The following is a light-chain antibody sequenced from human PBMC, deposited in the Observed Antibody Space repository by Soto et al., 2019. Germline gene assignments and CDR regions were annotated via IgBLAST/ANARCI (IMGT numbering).Light chain of an antibody. CDR1: QSVSTN. Sequence: EIVMTQSPATLSVSPVERATLSCMASQSVSTNLAWYQQKAGQAPRLLIYGASTRATGIPARFSGSGSGTDFTLTISSLEPEDFAVYYCQQRSNWPPITFGQGTRLENK. V-gene: IGKV3-15*01. CDR3: QQRSNWPPIT. J-gene: IGKJ5*01. CDR2: GAS.